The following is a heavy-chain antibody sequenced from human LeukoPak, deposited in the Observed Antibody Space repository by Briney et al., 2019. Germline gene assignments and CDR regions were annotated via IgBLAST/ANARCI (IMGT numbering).Heavy chain of an antibody. CDR2: ISSSSSYI. D-gene: IGHD4-17*01. CDR1: GFTFSSYS. V-gene: IGHV3-21*01. J-gene: IGHJ4*02. Sequence: GGSLRLSCAASGFTFSSYSMNWVRQAPGKGLEWVSSISSSSSYIYYADSVKGRFTISRDNAKNSLYLQMNSLRAEDTAVYYCARDVLGDYIFGYWGQGTLVTVSS. CDR3: ARDVLGDYIFGY.